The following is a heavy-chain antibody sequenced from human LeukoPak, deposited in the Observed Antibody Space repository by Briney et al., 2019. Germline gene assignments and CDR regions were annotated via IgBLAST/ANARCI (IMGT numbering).Heavy chain of an antibody. CDR2: ISYDGSNK. J-gene: IGHJ3*02. Sequence: GGSLRLSCAASGFTFSSYGMHWVRQAPGKGLEWVAVISYDGSNKYYADSVKGRFTISRDNSKNTLYLQMNSLRAEDRAVYYCAKASRYLGSGSYYRDAFDIWGQGTMVTVSS. D-gene: IGHD3-10*02. V-gene: IGHV3-30*18. CDR1: GFTFSSYG. CDR3: AKASRYLGSGSYYRDAFDI.